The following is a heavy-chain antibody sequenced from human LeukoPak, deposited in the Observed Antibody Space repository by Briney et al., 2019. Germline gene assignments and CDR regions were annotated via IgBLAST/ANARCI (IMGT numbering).Heavy chain of an antibody. CDR1: GFTFGDHA. V-gene: IGHV3-49*04. CDR3: TRDPTDIVVVPATIGDAFDI. CDR2: IRSKAYGGTT. Sequence: GGSLRLSCTASGFTFGDHAMTWVRQDPGKGLEWVGFIRSKAYGGTTDYAASVKGRFTISRDDSKSIAYLQMNSLKTEDTAVYYCTRDPTDIVVVPATIGDAFDIWGQGTMVTVSS. J-gene: IGHJ3*02. D-gene: IGHD2-2*01.